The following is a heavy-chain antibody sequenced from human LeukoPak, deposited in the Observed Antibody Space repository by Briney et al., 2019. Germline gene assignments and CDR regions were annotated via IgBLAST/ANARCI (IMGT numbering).Heavy chain of an antibody. D-gene: IGHD6-19*01. J-gene: IGHJ4*02. CDR3: ARARVAVAGTYDY. Sequence: GGSLRLSCAASGFTFSSYAMHWVRQAPGKGLEYVSAISSNGGSTHYANSVKGRFTISRDNSKNTLYLQMGSLRAEDMAVYYCARARVAVAGTYDYWGQGTLVTVSS. V-gene: IGHV3-64*01. CDR2: ISSNGGST. CDR1: GFTFSSYA.